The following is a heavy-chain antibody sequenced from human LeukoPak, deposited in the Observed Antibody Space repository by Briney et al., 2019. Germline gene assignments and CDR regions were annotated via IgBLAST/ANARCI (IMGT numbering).Heavy chain of an antibody. CDR3: AKDAVAPGSGGDYFDY. CDR1: GFTFSINA. D-gene: IGHD3-10*01. V-gene: IGHV3-23*01. J-gene: IGHJ4*02. Sequence: PGGSLRLSCAASGFTFSINAMSWVRQAPGRGLEWVSVITGNVGSTYYADSVKGRFTISGDNSKNTLSLQMNSLISEDTAVYCCAKDAVAPGSGGDYFDYWGQGTLVTVSS. CDR2: ITGNVGST.